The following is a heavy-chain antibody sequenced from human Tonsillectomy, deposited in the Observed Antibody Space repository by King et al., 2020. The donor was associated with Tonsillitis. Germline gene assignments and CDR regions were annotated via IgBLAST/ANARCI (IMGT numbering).Heavy chain of an antibody. CDR1: GFTFSSYA. CDR3: AKGYSSGSAWGFDP. V-gene: IGHV3-23*03. J-gene: IGHJ5*02. Sequence: VQLVESGGGLVQPGGSLRLSCAASGFTFSSYAMTWVRQAPGKGLEWVSVIYSCGSSTYYADSVKGRFTISRDNSKNTLYLQMNSLRAEDTAVYYCAKGYSSGSAWGFDPWGQGTLVTVSS. D-gene: IGHD6-19*01. CDR2: IYSCGSST.